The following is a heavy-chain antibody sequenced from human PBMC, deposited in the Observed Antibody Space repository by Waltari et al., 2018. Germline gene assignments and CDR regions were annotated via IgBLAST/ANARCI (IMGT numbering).Heavy chain of an antibody. CDR2: TYHRSQWRH. CDR3: ARGKFTAFDI. J-gene: IGHJ3*02. Sequence: QVQLQQSGPGLVKPSQTLSLTCAVSGDSLFTTSVAWNWIRQSPSRGLEWLGRTYHRSQWRHDYALSVKGRITVNPDTSKNHFSLQLDSVTPDDTAVYYCARGKFTAFDIWGQGTMVTVSS. V-gene: IGHV6-1*01. CDR1: GDSLFTTSVA.